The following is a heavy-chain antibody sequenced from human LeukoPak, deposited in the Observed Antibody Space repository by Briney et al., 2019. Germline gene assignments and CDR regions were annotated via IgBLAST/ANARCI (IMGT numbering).Heavy chain of an antibody. CDR1: GFTFSSYS. Sequence: GGSLRLSCAASGFTFSSYSMNWVRQAPGKGLEWVSSISSSSSYIYYADSVKGRFIISRDNAKNSLYLQMNSLRAEDTAVYYCARGTSAYSHDYWGQGTLVTVSS. D-gene: IGHD5-12*01. J-gene: IGHJ4*02. CDR3: ARGTSAYSHDY. V-gene: IGHV3-21*01. CDR2: ISSSSSYI.